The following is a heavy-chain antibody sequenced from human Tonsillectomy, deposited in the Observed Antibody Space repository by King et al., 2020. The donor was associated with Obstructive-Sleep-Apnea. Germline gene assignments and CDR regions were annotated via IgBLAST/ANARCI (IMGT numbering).Heavy chain of an antibody. CDR3: AREERQIRVNWFDP. CDR2: IYHSGST. V-gene: IGHV4-39*07. Sequence: QLQESGPGLVKPSETLSLTCTVSGGSISSSSYYWGWIRQAPGKGLEWIGSIYHSGSTYYNPSLKSRVTISVDTSKNQFSLKLSSVTAADTAVYYCAREERQIRVNWFDPWGQGTLVTVSS. J-gene: IGHJ5*02. D-gene: IGHD1-26*01. CDR1: GGSISSSSYY.